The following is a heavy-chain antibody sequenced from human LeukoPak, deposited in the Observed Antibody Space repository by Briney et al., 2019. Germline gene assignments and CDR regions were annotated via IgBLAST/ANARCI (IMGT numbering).Heavy chain of an antibody. D-gene: IGHD2-2*01. CDR2: IIPIFGTA. Sequence: HGASVKVSCKASGGTFSSYAISWVRQAPGQGLEWMGGIIPIFGTANYAQKLQGRVTMTTDTSTSTAYMELRSLRSDDTAVYYCARDHLPIVVVPAAPGYWGQGTLVTVSS. CDR1: GGTFSSYA. V-gene: IGHV1-69*05. J-gene: IGHJ4*02. CDR3: ARDHLPIVVVPAAPGY.